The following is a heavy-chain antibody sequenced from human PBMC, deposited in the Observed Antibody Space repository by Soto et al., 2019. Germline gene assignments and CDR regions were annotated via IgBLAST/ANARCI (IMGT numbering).Heavy chain of an antibody. D-gene: IGHD2-15*01. CDR3: ARRLDDTPETFFNWFDP. J-gene: IGHJ5*02. Sequence: QVQLQESGPGLVKPSQTLSLTCTVSGGSINTGGYYWGWIRHLPGEGLEWIGHIFYTGTAYYNPSPRSRVAVSIDTSANQFSLHMYSVTAADTAMYYCARRLDDTPETFFNWFDPWGQGILVNVSS. CDR1: GGSINTGGYY. CDR2: IFYTGTA. V-gene: IGHV4-31*03.